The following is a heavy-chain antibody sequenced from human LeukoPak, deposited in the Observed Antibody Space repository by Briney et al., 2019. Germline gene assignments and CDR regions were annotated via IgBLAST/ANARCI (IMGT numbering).Heavy chain of an antibody. J-gene: IGHJ4*02. CDR1: GGSISSYY. Sequence: SETLSLTCTVSGGSISSYYCSWIRQPPGKGLEWIGEINHSGSTNYNPSLKSRVTISVDTSKNQFSLKLSSVTAADTAVYYCARGQDDSSGYYFSVDYWGQGTLVTVSS. CDR2: INHSGST. CDR3: ARGQDDSSGYYFSVDY. V-gene: IGHV4-34*01. D-gene: IGHD3-22*01.